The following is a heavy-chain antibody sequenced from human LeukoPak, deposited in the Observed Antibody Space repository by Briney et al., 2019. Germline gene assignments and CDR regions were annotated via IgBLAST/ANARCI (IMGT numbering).Heavy chain of an antibody. V-gene: IGHV3-48*01. CDR3: ARDHNYAFDN. CDR2: IGIDSGNT. CDR1: GFPFIEYS. Sequence: SGGSLRLSYTASGFPFIEYSMNWVRQVPGKGLEWISYIGIDSGNTKYADSVRGRFTISADKAKNSLYLQMNSLRVEDTAVYYCARDHNYAFDNWGQGTLVSVAS. D-gene: IGHD1-1*01. J-gene: IGHJ4*02.